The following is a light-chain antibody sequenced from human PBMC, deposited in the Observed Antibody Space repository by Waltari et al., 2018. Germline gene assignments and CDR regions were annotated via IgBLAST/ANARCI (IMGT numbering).Light chain of an antibody. CDR1: SSDIGNYNY. CDR3: SSYTSSTTAL. CDR2: DVS. V-gene: IGLV2-14*03. J-gene: IGLJ1*01. Sequence: QSALTQPASVSGSPGQSITISCIGTSSDIGNYNYVSWYKQHPGKAPKLMIYDVSKRPSGVSNRFSGSKSGNTASLTISGLQAEDEADYYCSSYTSSTTALFGTGTRVTVL.